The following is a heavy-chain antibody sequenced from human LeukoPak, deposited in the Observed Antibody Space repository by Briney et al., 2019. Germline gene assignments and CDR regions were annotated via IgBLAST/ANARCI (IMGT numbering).Heavy chain of an antibody. J-gene: IGHJ4*02. CDR3: ARHPADFMGIEYYFDY. CDR1: GYSFTSYW. Sequence: GESLKISCKGSGYSFTSYWIGWVPQMPGKGLEWMGIIYPGDSDTRYSPSFQGQVTISADKSTSTAYLQWSSLKASDTAMYYCARHPADFMGIEYYFDYWGQGTLVTVSS. D-gene: IGHD7-27*01. CDR2: IYPGDSDT. V-gene: IGHV5-51*01.